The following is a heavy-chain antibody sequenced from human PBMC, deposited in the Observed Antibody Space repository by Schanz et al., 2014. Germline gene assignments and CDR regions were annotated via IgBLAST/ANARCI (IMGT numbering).Heavy chain of an antibody. Sequence: QVQLQESGPGLVKPSQTLSLTCTVSGGSIRSGTYYWSWIRQPAGKALEWVGRVFPNGITNYNPPLKSRFPKPRDPSKTHFSLTLTSLTAADTAVYYCARDTTWRLDLWGRGTLVTVSS. J-gene: IGHJ2*01. D-gene: IGHD1-1*01. CDR2: VFPNGIT. CDR1: GGSIRSGTYY. V-gene: IGHV4-61*02. CDR3: ARDTTWRLDL.